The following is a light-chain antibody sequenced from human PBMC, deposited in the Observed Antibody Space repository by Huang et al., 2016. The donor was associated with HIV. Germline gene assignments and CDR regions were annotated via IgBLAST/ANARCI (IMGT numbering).Light chain of an antibody. CDR1: QSVSRNY. CDR2: GAS. J-gene: IGKJ3*01. CDR3: QLYDRSRIFT. Sequence: EIMLTQSPGTLFLSLGERATLSCRASQSVSRNYLAWYEHTPGQTPRLLIYGASSRATGIPDRCSCSGSGTDFTLTISRLEPEEFAVYYCQLYDRSRIFTFGPGTKVDIK. V-gene: IGKV3-20*01.